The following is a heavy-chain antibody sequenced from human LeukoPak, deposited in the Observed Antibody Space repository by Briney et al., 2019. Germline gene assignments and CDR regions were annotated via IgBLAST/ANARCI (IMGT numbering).Heavy chain of an antibody. V-gene: IGHV1-3*01. CDR2: INAGNGNT. CDR3: ARVEELPAAFDI. CDR1: GYTFTSYA. D-gene: IGHD1-26*01. Sequence: EASVKVSCKASGYTFTSYAMHWVRQAPGQRLEWMGWINAGNGNTKYSQKFQGRVTITRDTSASTAYMELSSLRSEDTAVYYCARVEELPAAFDIWGQGTMVTVSS. J-gene: IGHJ3*02.